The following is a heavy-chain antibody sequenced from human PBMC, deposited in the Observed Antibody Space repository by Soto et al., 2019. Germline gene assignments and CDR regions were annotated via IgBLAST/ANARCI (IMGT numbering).Heavy chain of an antibody. CDR3: ARQVVDGAVAGSGSFDL. CDR1: GGSISDSSYY. J-gene: IGHJ4*02. V-gene: IGHV4-39*01. Sequence: QLQLQESGPGLVKPSETLSLTCTVSGGSISDSSYYWVWIRQPPGKGLVWIGSFYYSGHTYYNSSLKSRVTISGDTSENQFSLKLRSVTAADTAVYYCARQVVDGAVAGSGSFDLWGQGTLVTVSS. CDR2: FYYSGHT. D-gene: IGHD6-19*01.